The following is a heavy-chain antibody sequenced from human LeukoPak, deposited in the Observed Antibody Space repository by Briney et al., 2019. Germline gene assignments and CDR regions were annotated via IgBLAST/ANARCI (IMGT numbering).Heavy chain of an antibody. V-gene: IGHV1-69*05. CDR2: IIPIFGTA. J-gene: IGHJ6*03. D-gene: IGHD3-3*01. CDR3: ASSYYDFWSGPRLYYYYYYMDV. CDR1: GYTFTGYY. Sequence: WASVKVSCKASGYTFTGYYMHWVRQAPGQGLEWMGRIIPIFGTANYAQKFQGRVTITTDESTSTAYMELSSLRSEDTAVYYCASSYYDFWSGPRLYYYYYYMDVWGKGTTVTVSS.